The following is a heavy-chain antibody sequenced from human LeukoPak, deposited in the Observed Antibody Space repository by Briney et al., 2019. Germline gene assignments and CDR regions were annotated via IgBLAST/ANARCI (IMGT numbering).Heavy chain of an antibody. CDR3: ARGSYDYVWGSYRPNYFDY. CDR1: GGSFSGYY. D-gene: IGHD3-16*02. CDR2: INHSGST. Sequence: SETLSLTCAVYGGSFSGYYWSWIRQPPGKGLEWIGEINHSGSTNYNPSLKSRVTISVDTSKNQFSLKLSSVTAADTAVYYCARGSYDYVWGSYRPNYFDYWGQGTLVTVSS. V-gene: IGHV4-34*01. J-gene: IGHJ4*02.